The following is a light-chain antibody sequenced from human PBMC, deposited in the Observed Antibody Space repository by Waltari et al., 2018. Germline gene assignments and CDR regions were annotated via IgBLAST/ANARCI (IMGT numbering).Light chain of an antibody. CDR3: SSYTSSGTVV. V-gene: IGLV2-14*03. Sequence: QSALTQPASVSGSPGQSITISCTGTSSDVGGYNYVSWYQQHPGKAPKLTIYDVNNRPSGVSNRFSCSKSGNTASLTISGLQAEDEADYYCSSYTSSGTVVFGGGTKLTVL. CDR2: DVN. J-gene: IGLJ2*01. CDR1: SSDVGGYNY.